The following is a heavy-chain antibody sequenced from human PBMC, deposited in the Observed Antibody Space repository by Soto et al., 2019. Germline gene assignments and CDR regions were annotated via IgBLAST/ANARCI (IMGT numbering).Heavy chain of an antibody. V-gene: IGHV3-72*01. Sequence: GGSLRLSCAVSGFTFSDRYMDWVRQAPGKGLEWVGRIRNRANSYTTEYAASVKGRFTISRDDSKNSLYLQMNSLKTEDTAMYYCGRRGTSGSVGLDYWGQGTLVTSPQ. J-gene: IGHJ4*02. CDR2: IRNRANSYTT. D-gene: IGHD1-26*01. CDR1: GFTFSDRY. CDR3: GRRGTSGSVGLDY.